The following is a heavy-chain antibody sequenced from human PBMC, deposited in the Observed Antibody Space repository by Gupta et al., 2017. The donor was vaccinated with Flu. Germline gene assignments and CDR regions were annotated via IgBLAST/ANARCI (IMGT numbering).Heavy chain of an antibody. D-gene: IGHD3-3*01. J-gene: IGHJ6*02. Sequence: QVQLQQWGAGLLKPSETLSLTCAVYGGSFSGYYWSWIRQPPGKGLEWIGEINHSGSTNYNPSLKSRVTISVDTSKNQFSLKLSSVTAADTAVYYCARWGSLLEWLFSQPPTADVWGQGTTVTVSS. CDR3: ARWGSLLEWLFSQPPTADV. V-gene: IGHV4-34*01. CDR2: INHSGST. CDR1: GGSFSGYY.